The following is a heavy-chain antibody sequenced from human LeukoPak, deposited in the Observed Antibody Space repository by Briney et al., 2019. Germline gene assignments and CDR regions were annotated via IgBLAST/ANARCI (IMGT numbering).Heavy chain of an antibody. CDR2: INAGNGNT. Sequence: ASVKVSCKASGYTFTSYAMHWVRQAPGQRLEWMGWINAGNGNTKYSQKSQGRVTITRDTSASTAYMELSSLRSEDTAVYYCARDFYGDYVFDPWGQGTLVTVSS. CDR1: GYTFTSYA. J-gene: IGHJ5*02. D-gene: IGHD4-17*01. V-gene: IGHV1-3*01. CDR3: ARDFYGDYVFDP.